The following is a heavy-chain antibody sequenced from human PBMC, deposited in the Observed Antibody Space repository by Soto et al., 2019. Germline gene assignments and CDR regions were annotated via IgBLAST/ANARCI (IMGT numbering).Heavy chain of an antibody. D-gene: IGHD2-15*01. J-gene: IGHJ2*01. Sequence: QVQLVQSGAEVKKPGASVKVSCKASGYTFNNYGISWVRQAPGQGLEWMGWIGPYNGNTDHAHNFQGRVTMTTDTSTNTAYMELRSLRSDDTAFYDCARWYCSVGSCYTCWHFDLWGRGTLVTVSS. V-gene: IGHV1-18*01. CDR3: ARWYCSVGSCYTCWHFDL. CDR1: GYTFNNYG. CDR2: IGPYNGNT.